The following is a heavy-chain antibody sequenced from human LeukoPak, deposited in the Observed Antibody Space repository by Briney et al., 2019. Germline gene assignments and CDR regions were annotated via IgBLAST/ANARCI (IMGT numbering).Heavy chain of an antibody. CDR2: IISVVSYT. J-gene: IGHJ4*02. Sequence: GGSLRLSCAASGFTFSDYYMSWIRQTPEKGLEWVSYIISVVSYTIYADSVKGRFTISRDNAKHSLYLQMNSLRAEDTAVYYCVGGYRIIDYWGQGTLVTVCS. CDR1: GFTFSDYY. D-gene: IGHD2-15*01. CDR3: VGGYRIIDY. V-gene: IGHV3-11*06.